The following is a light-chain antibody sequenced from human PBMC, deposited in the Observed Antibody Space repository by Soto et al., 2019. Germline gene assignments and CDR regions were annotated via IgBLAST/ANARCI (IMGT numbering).Light chain of an antibody. CDR3: CSYAGSYTHYV. Sequence: ALTQPRSVSGSPGQSVTISCTGTSSDVGGYNYVSWYQQHPGKAPKLMIYDVSKRPSGVPDRFSGSKSGNTASLTISGLQAEDEADYYCCSYAGSYTHYVFGTGTKLTVL. CDR2: DVS. CDR1: SSDVGGYNY. V-gene: IGLV2-11*01. J-gene: IGLJ1*01.